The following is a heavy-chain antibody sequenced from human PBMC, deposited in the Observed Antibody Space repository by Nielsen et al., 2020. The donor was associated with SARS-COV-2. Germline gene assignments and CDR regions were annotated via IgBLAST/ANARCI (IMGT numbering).Heavy chain of an antibody. Sequence: SETLSLTCTVSGGSISSGGYYWSWIRQHPGKGLEWIGYIYYSGSTYYNPSLKSRVTISVDTSKNQFSLKLSSVTAADTAVYYCARARDSSADYWGQGTLVTVSS. CDR1: GGSISSGGYY. J-gene: IGHJ4*02. V-gene: IGHV4-31*03. CDR3: ARARDSSADY. D-gene: IGHD3-22*01. CDR2: IYYSGST.